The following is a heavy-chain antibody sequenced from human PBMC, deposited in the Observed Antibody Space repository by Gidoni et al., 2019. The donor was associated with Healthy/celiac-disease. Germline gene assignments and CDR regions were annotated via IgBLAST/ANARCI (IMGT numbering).Heavy chain of an antibody. CDR3: AFTYYYDSSGSPDAFDI. J-gene: IGHJ3*02. CDR1: GYTFPGYY. D-gene: IGHD3-22*01. Sequence: QVQLVQSGAEVKKPGASVKVSCKASGYTFPGYYMHWVRQAPGQGLEWMGWINPNSGGTNYAQKFQGRVTMTRDTSISTAYMELSRLRSDDTAVYYCAFTYYYDSSGSPDAFDIWGQGTMVTVSS. V-gene: IGHV1-2*02. CDR2: INPNSGGT.